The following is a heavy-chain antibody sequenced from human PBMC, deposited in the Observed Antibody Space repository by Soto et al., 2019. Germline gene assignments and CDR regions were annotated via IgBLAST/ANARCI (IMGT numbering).Heavy chain of an antibody. V-gene: IGHV3-30*18. CDR3: AKAPGAVRGVIIRPVDY. CDR1: GFTFSSYG. CDR2: ISYDGSNK. J-gene: IGHJ4*02. D-gene: IGHD3-10*01. Sequence: QVQLVESGGGVVQPGRSLRLSCAASGFTFSSYGMHWVRQAPGKGLEWVAVISYDGSNKYYADSVKGRFTISRDNSKNTLYLQMNSLRAEDTAVYYCAKAPGAVRGVIIRPVDYWGQGTLVTVSS.